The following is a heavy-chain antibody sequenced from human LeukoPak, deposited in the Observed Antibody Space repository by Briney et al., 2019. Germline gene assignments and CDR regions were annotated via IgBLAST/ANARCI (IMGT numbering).Heavy chain of an antibody. CDR3: ARLVTRGYYDSSGRRIDAFDI. Sequence: SETLSLTCTVSGGSISSYYWSWIRQPPGKGLEWIGYIYYSGYTNYNPSLKSRVTISVDTSKNQFSLKLSSVTAADTAVYYCARLVTRGYYDSSGRRIDAFDIWGQGTMVTVSS. CDR2: IYYSGYT. V-gene: IGHV4-59*01. J-gene: IGHJ3*02. D-gene: IGHD3-22*01. CDR1: GGSISSYY.